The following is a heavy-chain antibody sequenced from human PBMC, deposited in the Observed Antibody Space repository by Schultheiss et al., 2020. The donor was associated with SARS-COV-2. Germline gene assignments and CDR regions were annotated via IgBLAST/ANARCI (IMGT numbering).Heavy chain of an antibody. CDR2: MNPNSGNT. V-gene: IGHV1-8*02. Sequence: ASVKVSCKASGGTFSSYAISWVRQAPGQGLEWMGWMNPNSGNTGYAQKFQGWVTMTTDTSISTAYMELSSLRSEDTAVYYCARDDIWSGYRYDYWGQGTLVTVSS. CDR3: ARDDIWSGYRYDY. CDR1: GGTFSSYA. J-gene: IGHJ4*02. D-gene: IGHD3-3*01.